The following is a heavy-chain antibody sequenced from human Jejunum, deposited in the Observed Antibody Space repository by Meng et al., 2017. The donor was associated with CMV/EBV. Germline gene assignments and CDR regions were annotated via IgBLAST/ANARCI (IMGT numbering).Heavy chain of an antibody. CDR2: ITGSGDII. V-gene: IGHV3-11*01. D-gene: IGHD4-17*01. CDR3: ARGNYGFDY. CDR1: GFPFGDYY. Sequence: LRLDWAASGFPFGDYYMTWVRQAPGKGVEWVSYITGSGDIIYYADSVKGRFTISRDNAKSSLYLEINSLRAEETAVYYCARGNYGFDYWGQGTLVTVSS. J-gene: IGHJ4*02.